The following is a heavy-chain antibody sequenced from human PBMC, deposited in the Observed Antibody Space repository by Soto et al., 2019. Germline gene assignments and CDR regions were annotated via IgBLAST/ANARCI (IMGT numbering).Heavy chain of an antibody. CDR1: GYTFTDYA. J-gene: IGHJ4*02. CDR3: AKGSRMWTPDY. CDR2: IAAGNGNT. V-gene: IGHV1-3*01. D-gene: IGHD2-21*01. Sequence: RASVKVSRKPSGYTFTDYAILWVRQAPGQALEWLGWIAAGNGNTRFSQKFQGRVTITRDTSATTAYMELTSLRSEDTAVYYCAKGSRMWTPDYWGQGTLVTVSS.